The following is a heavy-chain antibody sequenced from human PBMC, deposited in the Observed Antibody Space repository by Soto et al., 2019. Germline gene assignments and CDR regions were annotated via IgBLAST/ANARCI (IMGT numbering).Heavy chain of an antibody. J-gene: IGHJ5*02. V-gene: IGHV4-31*03. CDR1: GGSISSGCYY. Sequence: ILSLTCTVSGGSISSGCYYWSWIRQHPGRGLEWIGYIYYNGNTYYNPSLKSRVTVSVDTSKNQFSLNVRSVTAADTAVYYCARCSLVVIPVPGFDPWGQGTLVTVSS. CDR3: ARCSLVVIPVPGFDP. CDR2: IYYNGNT. D-gene: IGHD2-15*01.